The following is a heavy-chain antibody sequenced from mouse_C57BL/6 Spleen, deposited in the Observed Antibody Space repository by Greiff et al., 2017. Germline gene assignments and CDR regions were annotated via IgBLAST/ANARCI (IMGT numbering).Heavy chain of an antibody. J-gene: IGHJ3*01. Sequence: EVQLQQSGPELVKPGASVKISCKASGYTFTDYYMNWVKQSHGKSLEWIGDINPNNGGTSYNQKFKGKATLTVDKSSSTAYMELRSLTSEDSAVYYCARFGYGNYEGAWFAYWGQGTLVTVSA. CDR1: GYTFTDYY. CDR2: INPNNGGT. D-gene: IGHD2-10*02. V-gene: IGHV1-26*01. CDR3: ARFGYGNYEGAWFAY.